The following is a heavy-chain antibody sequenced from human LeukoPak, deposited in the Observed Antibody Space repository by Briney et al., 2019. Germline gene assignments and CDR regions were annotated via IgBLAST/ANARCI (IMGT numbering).Heavy chain of an antibody. CDR1: GGSISSYY. CDR2: MYTSGST. D-gene: IGHD3-10*01. CDR3: ARDTGCYFGLGNYLYYFDY. V-gene: IGHV4-4*07. J-gene: IGHJ4*02. Sequence: PSETLSLTCTVFGGSISSYYWSWIRQPAGKGLEWIGRMYTSGSTNYNPSLKSRVTMSVDTSKNQFSLKLSSVTAADTAVYYCARDTGCYFGLGNYLYYFDYWGQGTLVTVSS.